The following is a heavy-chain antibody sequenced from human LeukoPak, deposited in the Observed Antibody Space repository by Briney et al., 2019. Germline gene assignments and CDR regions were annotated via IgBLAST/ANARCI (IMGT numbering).Heavy chain of an antibody. J-gene: IGHJ4*02. Sequence: PSETLSLTCTVSGGSISSSSYFWGWIRQPPGKGLEWIGSIYYSGSTYYNPSLKSRVTISLDTSKKHFFLKLSSVTAADTAVYYCARDTIGIGLRLGEYTDYWGQGTLVTVSS. D-gene: IGHD3-16*01. V-gene: IGHV4-39*07. CDR2: IYYSGST. CDR1: GGSISSSSYF. CDR3: ARDTIGIGLRLGEYTDY.